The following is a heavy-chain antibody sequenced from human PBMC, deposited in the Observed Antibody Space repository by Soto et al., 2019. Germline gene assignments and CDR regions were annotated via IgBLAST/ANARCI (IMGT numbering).Heavy chain of an antibody. V-gene: IGHV1-69*01. J-gene: IGHJ6*02. Sequence: QVQLVQSGAEVKKPGSSVKVSCKASGGTFSSYAISWVRQAPGQGLEWMGGIIPIFGTANYAQKFQGRVTTTADDATSTAYKELSSRRTEDTAVYYCGRSMRRNGSSLSVYYYYGTDVWGQGTTVTVSS. D-gene: IGHD6-6*01. CDR3: GRSMRRNGSSLSVYYYYGTDV. CDR1: GGTFSSYA. CDR2: IIPIFGTA.